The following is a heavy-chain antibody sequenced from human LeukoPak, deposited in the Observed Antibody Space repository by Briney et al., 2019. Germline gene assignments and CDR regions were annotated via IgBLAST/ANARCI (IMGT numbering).Heavy chain of an antibody. D-gene: IGHD5-12*01. CDR1: GFTFSSYS. J-gene: IGHJ4*02. V-gene: IGHV3-48*02. CDR3: ARASGSHFDY. Sequence: PGGSLRLSCAASGFTFSSYSMNWVRQAPGKGLEYISYISSNSSTIYYADSVKGRFTISRDNAKNSLYLQMNSLRDEDTAVYYCARASGSHFDYWGQGTLVTVSS. CDR2: ISSNSSTI.